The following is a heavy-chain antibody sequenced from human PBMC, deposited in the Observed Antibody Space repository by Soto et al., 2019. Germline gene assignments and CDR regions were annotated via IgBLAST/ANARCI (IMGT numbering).Heavy chain of an antibody. CDR3: TREMIENSDGPYDAFDI. J-gene: IGHJ3*02. V-gene: IGHV1-2*02. Sequence: ASVKVSCKASGYTFSAHYTHWVRQAPGQGLEWMGWMNPKSGGTYFAQKFQRRVTPTRDTSISTAYMGVNRLRSDDTAVYYWTREMIENSDGPYDAFDIWGQGTTVTVSS. CDR2: MNPKSGGT. CDR1: GYTFSAHY. D-gene: IGHD2-21*01.